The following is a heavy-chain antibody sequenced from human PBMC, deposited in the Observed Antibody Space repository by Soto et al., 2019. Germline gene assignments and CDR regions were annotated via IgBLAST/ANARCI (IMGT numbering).Heavy chain of an antibody. V-gene: IGHV4-59*01. CDR3: ASMIGDPVLSFDS. CDR2: IFYSGST. CDR1: GGSISSYY. Sequence: QVQLQESGPGLVKPSETLSLTCTVSGGSISSYYWSWIRQPPGKGLEWIGFIFYSGSTSYNPPLKSRVTISIDTSEYQFSLKLTAADTAVYYCASMIGDPVLSFDSWGQGTLVAVSS. D-gene: IGHD3-10*02. J-gene: IGHJ5*01.